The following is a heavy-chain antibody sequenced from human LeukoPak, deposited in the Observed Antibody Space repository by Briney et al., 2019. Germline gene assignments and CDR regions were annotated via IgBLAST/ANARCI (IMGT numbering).Heavy chain of an antibody. D-gene: IGHD3-22*01. V-gene: IGHV3-21*01. J-gene: IGHJ4*02. Sequence: LNWVLQAPGKGLEWGSSIRTSSIYIYYADSVKGRFTISRDNAKNSLYLQMNSLRAEDTAVYYCARVADSRGLNAYFDYWGQGTLVTVSS. CDR2: IRTSSIYI. CDR3: ARVADSRGLNAYFDY.